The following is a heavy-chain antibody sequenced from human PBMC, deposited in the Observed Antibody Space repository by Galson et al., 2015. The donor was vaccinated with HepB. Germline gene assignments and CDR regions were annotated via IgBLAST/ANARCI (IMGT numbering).Heavy chain of an antibody. D-gene: IGHD3-3*01. J-gene: IGHJ6*02. Sequence: SLRLSCAASGFTFSSYWMSWVRQAPGKGLEWVANIKQDGSEKYYVDSVKGRFTISRDNAKNSLYLQMNSLRAEDTAVYYCARWASAYDFWSGYYIGGMDVWGQGTTVTVSS. CDR3: ARWASAYDFWSGYYIGGMDV. CDR1: GFTFSSYW. CDR2: IKQDGSEK. V-gene: IGHV3-7*01.